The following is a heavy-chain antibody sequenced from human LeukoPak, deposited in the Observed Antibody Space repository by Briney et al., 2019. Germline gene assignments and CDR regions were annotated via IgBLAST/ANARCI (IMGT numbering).Heavy chain of an antibody. CDR2: ISAYNGNT. V-gene: IGHV1-18*01. CDR3: ARATSSWGDGYYFDY. Sequence: ASVKVSCKASGYTFTSYGISWVRQAPGQGLEWMGWISAYNGNTNYAQKLQGRVTMTTDTSTSTAYMELRSLRSDDTAVFYCARATSSWGDGYYFDYWGQGTLVTVSS. J-gene: IGHJ4*02. CDR1: GYTFTSYG. D-gene: IGHD6-13*01.